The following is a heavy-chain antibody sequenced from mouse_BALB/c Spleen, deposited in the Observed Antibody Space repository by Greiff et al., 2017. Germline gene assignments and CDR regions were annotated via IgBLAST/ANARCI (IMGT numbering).Heavy chain of an antibody. CDR2: IDPANGNT. Sequence: VQLQQSGAELVKPGASVKLSCTASGFNIKDTYMHWVKQRPEQGLEWIGRIDPANGNTKYDPKFQGKATITADTSSNTAYLQLSSLTSEDTAVYYCAVSISYAMDYWGQGTSVTVSS. CDR1: GFNIKDTY. J-gene: IGHJ4*01. CDR3: AVSISYAMDY. V-gene: IGHV14-3*02. D-gene: IGHD6-2*01.